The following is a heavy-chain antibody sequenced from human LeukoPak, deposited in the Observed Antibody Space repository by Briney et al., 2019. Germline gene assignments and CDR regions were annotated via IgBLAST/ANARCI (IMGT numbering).Heavy chain of an antibody. V-gene: IGHV4-61*02. Sequence: SQTLSLTCTVSGGSISSGSYYWSWIRQPAGKGLEWIGRIYTSGSTNYNPSLKSRVTMSVDTSKNQFSLKLSSVTAADTAVYYCARDVYDFWSGDYSSDYWGQGTLVTVSS. D-gene: IGHD3-3*01. CDR2: IYTSGST. CDR3: ARDVYDFWSGDYSSDY. J-gene: IGHJ4*02. CDR1: GGSISSGSYY.